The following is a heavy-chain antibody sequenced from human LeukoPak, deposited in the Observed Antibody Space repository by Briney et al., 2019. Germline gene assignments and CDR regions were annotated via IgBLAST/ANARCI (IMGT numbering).Heavy chain of an antibody. Sequence: SETLSLTCAVYGGSFSGYYWSWIRQPPGKGLEWIGEIIHSVRTQNNPSLKSRVTISVDTSKNQFSLKLSSVTAADTAVYYCARGSPEPYDSSGQETRFDYWGHGTLVTVSS. V-gene: IGHV4-34*01. CDR1: GGSFSGYY. J-gene: IGHJ4*01. CDR3: ARGSPEPYDSSGQETRFDY. CDR2: IIHSVRT. D-gene: IGHD3-22*01.